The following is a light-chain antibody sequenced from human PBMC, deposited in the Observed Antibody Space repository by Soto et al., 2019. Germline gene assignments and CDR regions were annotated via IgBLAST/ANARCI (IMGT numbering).Light chain of an antibody. Sequence: EIGMTQSPATLSVSPGERVTLSCRASQSVSSNLAWYQQKPGQAPRLLIYGASTRATGIPARFSGSGSGTEFTLTISSLQSEDFAVYYCQQYNNWPPWTFGQGTKVEIK. CDR2: GAS. J-gene: IGKJ1*01. CDR3: QQYNNWPPWT. CDR1: QSVSSN. V-gene: IGKV3-15*01.